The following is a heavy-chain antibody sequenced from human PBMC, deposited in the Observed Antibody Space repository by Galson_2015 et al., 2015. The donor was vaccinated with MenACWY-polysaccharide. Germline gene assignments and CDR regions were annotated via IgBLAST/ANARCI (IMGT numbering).Heavy chain of an antibody. CDR2: IYNSGST. V-gene: IGHV4-31*03. J-gene: IGHJ5*02. CDR1: GGSLCSGGYY. D-gene: IGHD2-15*01. CDR3: ARAPRGYCSGNSCFGWFDP. Sequence: TLSLTCTVSGGSLCSGGYYWNWIRQYPGKDLEWIGYIYNSGSTYYNPSLKSRVTISVDTPKNQFSLKLSSVIDADTAVYYCARAPRGYCSGNSCFGWFDPWSQGTLVTVSS.